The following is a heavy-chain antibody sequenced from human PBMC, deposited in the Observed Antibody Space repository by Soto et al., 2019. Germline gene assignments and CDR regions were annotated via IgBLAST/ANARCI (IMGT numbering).Heavy chain of an antibody. J-gene: IGHJ1*01. V-gene: IGHV1-69*01. D-gene: IGHD3-22*01. CDR3: ARSTSPYYYDSSGYSHFQH. Sequence: QVQLVQSGAEVKKPGSSVKVSCKASGGTFSSYAISWVRQATGQGLEWMGGIIPIFGTANYAQKFQGRVTITADESTSPAYMELSSLRSEDTAVYYCARSTSPYYYDSSGYSHFQHWGQGTLVTVSS. CDR1: GGTFSSYA. CDR2: IIPIFGTA.